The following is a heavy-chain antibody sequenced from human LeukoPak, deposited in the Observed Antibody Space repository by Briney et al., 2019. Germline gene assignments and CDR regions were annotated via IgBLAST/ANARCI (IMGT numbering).Heavy chain of an antibody. Sequence: SSETLALTCAVYGGSLSGHYWSWIRQSPGKGLEWIGDIHHDGRTKYSPSLKSRVTILLDTSKSEVSLRLTPVTAADTALYFCAREPEPQDYGDTVNAYDLWGQGTMVSVSS. D-gene: IGHD4-17*01. CDR2: IHHDGRT. V-gene: IGHV4-34*01. CDR1: GGSLSGHY. CDR3: AREPEPQDYGDTVNAYDL. J-gene: IGHJ3*01.